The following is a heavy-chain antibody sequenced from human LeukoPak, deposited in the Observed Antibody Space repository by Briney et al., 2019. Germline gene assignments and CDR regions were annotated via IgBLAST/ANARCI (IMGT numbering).Heavy chain of an antibody. CDR1: GGSISSYD. CDR3: ARAHSSSWYRYYFDY. Sequence: SETLSLTCTVSGGSISSYDWSWIRQPPGKGLEWIGYVYYSGSTNYNPSLKSRVTISVDTSKNQFSLKLSSVTAADTAVYYCARAHSSSWYRYYFDYWGQGTLVTVSS. J-gene: IGHJ4*02. V-gene: IGHV4-59*01. D-gene: IGHD6-13*01. CDR2: VYYSGST.